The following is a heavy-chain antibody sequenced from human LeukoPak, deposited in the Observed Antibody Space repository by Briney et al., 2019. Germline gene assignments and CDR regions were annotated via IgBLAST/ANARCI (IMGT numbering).Heavy chain of an antibody. J-gene: IGHJ3*02. CDR1: GGTFSSYA. CDR2: IIPIFGTA. CDR3: ARSRNYYDASDI. Sequence: ASVKVSCKASGGTFSSYAISWVRQAPGQGLEWMGGIIPIFGTANYAQKFQGRVTITADESTSTAYMELSSLRSEDTAVYYCARSRNYYDASDIWGQGTMVTVSS. V-gene: IGHV1-69*13. D-gene: IGHD3-22*01.